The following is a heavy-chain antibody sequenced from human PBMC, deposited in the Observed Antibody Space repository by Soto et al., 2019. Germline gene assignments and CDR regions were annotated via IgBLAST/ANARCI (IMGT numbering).Heavy chain of an antibody. CDR2: ISVDNGKT. V-gene: IGHV1-18*01. D-gene: IGHD6-13*01. CDR3: ARLWTSAWYVGDS. CDR1: GYRFASHD. J-gene: IGHJ4*02. Sequence: QVQLVQSGAEVKNPGASVKVSCKASGYRFASHDISWVRQAPGQGLEWMGWISVDNGKTDYAQKFQGRVTMTTDTSTSTAYLELRNLRFDDTAIYYCARLWTSAWYVGDSWGQGALVTVSS.